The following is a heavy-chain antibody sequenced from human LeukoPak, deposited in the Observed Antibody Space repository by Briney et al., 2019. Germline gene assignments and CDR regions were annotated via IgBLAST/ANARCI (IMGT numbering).Heavy chain of an antibody. Sequence: GGSLRLSCAASGFTFSNAWMSWVRQAPGKGLEWVGRIKSKSDGETRDYAAPVRGRFAVSRDDSQNTLFLLMNNLKTDDTAVYFCITDPGDYEDFWGQGSLVTVSS. CDR3: ITDPGDYEDF. V-gene: IGHV3-15*01. D-gene: IGHD4-17*01. J-gene: IGHJ4*02. CDR2: IKSKSDGETR. CDR1: GFTFSNAW.